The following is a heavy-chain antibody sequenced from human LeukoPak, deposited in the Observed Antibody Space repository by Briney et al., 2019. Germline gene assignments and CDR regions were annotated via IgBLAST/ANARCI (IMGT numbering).Heavy chain of an antibody. D-gene: IGHD1-26*01. J-gene: IGHJ5*02. Sequence: GSLRLSCAASGFTFSSYEMNWVRQAPGKGLEWIGTIYYSGITSYNPSLKSRLTISVDTSKNQFSLKLSSVTAADTAVYYCARVCRVGATLGWFDPWGQGTLVTVSS. CDR2: IYYSGIT. CDR1: GFTFSSYE. V-gene: IGHV4-39*07. CDR3: ARVCRVGATLGWFDP.